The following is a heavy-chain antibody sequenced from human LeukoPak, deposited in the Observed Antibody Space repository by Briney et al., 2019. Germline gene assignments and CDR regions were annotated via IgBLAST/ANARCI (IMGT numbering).Heavy chain of an antibody. Sequence: NLSETLSLTCAVSGYSISSGYYWGWIRQPPGKGLEWIGSIYHSGSTYYNPSLKSRVTISVDTSKNQFSLKLSSVTAADTAVYYCARTDYGDYVAFDIWGQGTMVTVSS. CDR3: ARTDYGDYVAFDI. CDR2: IYHSGST. J-gene: IGHJ3*02. CDR1: GYSISSGYY. V-gene: IGHV4-38-2*01. D-gene: IGHD4-17*01.